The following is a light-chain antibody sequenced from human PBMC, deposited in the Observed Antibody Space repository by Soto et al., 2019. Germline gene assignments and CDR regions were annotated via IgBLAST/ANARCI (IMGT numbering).Light chain of an antibody. Sequence: IQMTQSPSSLSASVGDRVTITCRASQDIRSELGWYQQKPGKAPKLLIYAASSLQSGVPSRFSGSGSGTDFTLTISSLQPEDFATYYCQQSYSTPRTFGQGTKVDIK. CDR2: AAS. V-gene: IGKV1-39*01. J-gene: IGKJ1*01. CDR3: QQSYSTPRT. CDR1: QDIRSE.